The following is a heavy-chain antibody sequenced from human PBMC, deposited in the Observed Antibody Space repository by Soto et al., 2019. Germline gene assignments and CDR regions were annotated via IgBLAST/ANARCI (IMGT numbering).Heavy chain of an antibody. CDR2: IYQTGTI. Sequence: QVQVQESGPGRVKPSGTLSLTCVVSGDAITNNWWSWVRQPPGKGLAWIGEIYQTGTINYTPALRIRVTISVAKSKNQLSQKVDCVTAADTAVSYCVRGKDNNDFWNKWSLEPWGQRPLVTVSS. D-gene: IGHD3-3*01. J-gene: IGHJ5*02. CDR1: GDAITNNW. CDR3: VRGKDNNDFWNKWSLEP. V-gene: IGHV4-4*02.